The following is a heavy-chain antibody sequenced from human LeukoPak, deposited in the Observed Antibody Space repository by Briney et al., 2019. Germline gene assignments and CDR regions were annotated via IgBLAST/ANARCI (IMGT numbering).Heavy chain of an antibody. CDR3: AKDLGPFTMVRGDGMDV. D-gene: IGHD3-10*01. CDR2: IRYDGSNK. Sequence: TGGSLRLSCAASGFTFSSYGMHWVRQAPGKGLEWVAFIRYDGSNKYYADSVKGRFTISRDNAKNSLYLQMNSLRAEDTALYYCAKDLGPFTMVRGDGMDVWGKGTTVTISS. V-gene: IGHV3-30*02. CDR1: GFTFSSYG. J-gene: IGHJ6*03.